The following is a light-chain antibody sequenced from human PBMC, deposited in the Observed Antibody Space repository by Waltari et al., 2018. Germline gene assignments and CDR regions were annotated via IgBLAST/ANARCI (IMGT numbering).Light chain of an antibody. CDR3: CSYAGNYIVV. J-gene: IGLJ2*01. V-gene: IGLV2-11*01. Sequence: QSALTQPRSVSGSPGQSVTISCTGTSSDVGSYNYVSWYQQYPGKAPQLMIYDVSRWRVGVPERFSGSKSGNTASLAIYGLQAEDEADYYCCSYAGNYIVVFGGGTKLTVL. CDR2: DVS. CDR1: SSDVGSYNY.